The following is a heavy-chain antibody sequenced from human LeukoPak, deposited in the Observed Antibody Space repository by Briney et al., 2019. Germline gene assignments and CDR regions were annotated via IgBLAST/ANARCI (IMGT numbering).Heavy chain of an antibody. CDR2: IIPIFGTA. CDR1: GGTFSSYA. Sequence: SVKVSCKASGGTFSSYAISWVRQAPGQGLEWMGGIIPIFGTANYAQKFQGRVTITADESTSTAYMELSSLRSEDTAVHYCARDRSGNPWDPFYWGQGTLVTVSS. J-gene: IGHJ4*02. V-gene: IGHV1-69*13. D-gene: IGHD4-23*01. CDR3: ARDRSGNPWDPFY.